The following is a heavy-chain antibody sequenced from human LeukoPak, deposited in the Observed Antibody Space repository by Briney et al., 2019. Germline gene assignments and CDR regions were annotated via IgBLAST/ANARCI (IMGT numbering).Heavy chain of an antibody. Sequence: ASVKVSCKASGYTFTSYAMHWVRQAPGQRLEWMGWINAGNGNTKYSRKFQGRVTITRDTSASTAYMELSSLRSEDTAVYYCAREMGSGYGYWGQGTLVTVSS. CDR3: AREMGSGYGY. J-gene: IGHJ4*02. D-gene: IGHD3-22*01. CDR1: GYTFTSYA. CDR2: INAGNGNT. V-gene: IGHV1-3*01.